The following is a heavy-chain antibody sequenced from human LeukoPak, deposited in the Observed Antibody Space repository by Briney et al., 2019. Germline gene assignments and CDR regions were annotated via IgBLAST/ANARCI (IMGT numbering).Heavy chain of an antibody. J-gene: IGHJ6*04. CDR2: ISSSSSTI. CDR3: AELGITMIGGV. CDR1: GFTFSSYY. D-gene: IGHD3-10*02. V-gene: IGHV3-48*04. Sequence: QPGGSLRLSCAASGFTFSSYYMNWVRQAPGKGLEWVSYISSSSSTIYYADSVKGRFTISRDNAKNSLYLQMNSLRAEDTAVYYCAELGITMIGGVWGKGTTVTISS.